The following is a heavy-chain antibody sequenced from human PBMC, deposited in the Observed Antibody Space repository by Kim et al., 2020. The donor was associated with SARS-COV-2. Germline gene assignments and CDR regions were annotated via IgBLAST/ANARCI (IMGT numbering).Heavy chain of an antibody. D-gene: IGHD3-10*02. CDR3: ARGRRELFGELFDY. Sequence: NPSRKSRVTISVDTSMNLFALKLGSVTAADTAVYYCARGRRELFGELFDYWGQGTLVTVSS. J-gene: IGHJ4*02. V-gene: IGHV4-59*09.